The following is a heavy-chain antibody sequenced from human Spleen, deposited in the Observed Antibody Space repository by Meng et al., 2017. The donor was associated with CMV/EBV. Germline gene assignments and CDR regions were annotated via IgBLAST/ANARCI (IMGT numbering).Heavy chain of an antibody. D-gene: IGHD2-8*01. CDR3: ARAGSTNGVCYYQCYYYGMDV. J-gene: IGHJ6*02. CDR2: INPSGGST. V-gene: IGHV1-46*01. Sequence: ASVKVSCKASGYTFTGYYMHWVRQAPGQGLEWMGIINPSGGSTSYAQKFQGRVTMTRDTSTSTVYMELSSLRSEDTAVYYCARAGSTNGVCYYQCYYYGMDVWGQGTTVTVSS. CDR1: GYTFTGYY.